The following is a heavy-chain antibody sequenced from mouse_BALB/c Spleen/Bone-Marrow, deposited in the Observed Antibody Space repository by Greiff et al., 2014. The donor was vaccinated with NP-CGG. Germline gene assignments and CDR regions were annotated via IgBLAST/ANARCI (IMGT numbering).Heavy chain of an antibody. CDR3: AKHDTTVVVDY. J-gene: IGHJ2*01. D-gene: IGHD1-1*01. V-gene: IGHV2-6-5*01. CDR1: GFSLTDYG. Sequence: VHLVESGPGLVAPSQSLSITCTVSGFSLTDYGVSWIRQPPGKGLEWLGVIWGGGITYYNSTLKSRLSISKDSSKGQVFLKMNSLQTDDTAMYYCAKHDTTVVVDYWGQGTTLTVSS. CDR2: IWGGGIT.